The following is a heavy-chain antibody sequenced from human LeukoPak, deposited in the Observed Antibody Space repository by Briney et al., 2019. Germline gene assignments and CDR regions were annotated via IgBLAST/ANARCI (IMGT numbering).Heavy chain of an antibody. D-gene: IGHD2-2*01. J-gene: IGHJ5*02. CDR2: IIPLFGTT. Sequence: SVKVSCKASGGTFSSNAISWVRQAPGQGLEWMGGIIPLFGTTNYAQKFQGRVTISADESTSTAYMELNSLRSEATAVYYCARVVVVVPIGGLGWFDPWGQGTLVTVSS. CDR1: GGTFSSNA. CDR3: ARVVVVVPIGGLGWFDP. V-gene: IGHV1-69*13.